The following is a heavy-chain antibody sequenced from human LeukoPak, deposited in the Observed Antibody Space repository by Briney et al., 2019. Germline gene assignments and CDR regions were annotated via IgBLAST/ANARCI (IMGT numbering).Heavy chain of an antibody. CDR2: INHSGST. V-gene: IGHV4-34*01. CDR3: ARCRDGYYYMDV. Sequence: SETLSLTCAVYGGSFSGYYWSWIRQPPGKGLEWMGEINHSGSTNYNPSLKSRVNISVDTSKNQFSLKLSSVTAADTAVYYCARCRDGYYYMDVWAKGTTVTVCS. D-gene: IGHD2-15*01. J-gene: IGHJ6*03. CDR1: GGSFSGYY.